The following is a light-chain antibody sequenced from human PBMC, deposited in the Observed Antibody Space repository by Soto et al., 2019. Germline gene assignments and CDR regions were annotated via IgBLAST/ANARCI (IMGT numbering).Light chain of an antibody. J-gene: IGLJ2*01. Sequence: QAVVTQPPSVSGAPGQRVTISCTGSSSNTGAGYDVHWYQQLPGTAPKLLIYGNSNRPSGVPDRFSGSKSGTSASLAITGLQAEDEADYYCQSYDSSLSGHVVFGGGTKLTVL. CDR3: QSYDSSLSGHVV. CDR2: GNS. V-gene: IGLV1-40*01. CDR1: SSNTGAGYD.